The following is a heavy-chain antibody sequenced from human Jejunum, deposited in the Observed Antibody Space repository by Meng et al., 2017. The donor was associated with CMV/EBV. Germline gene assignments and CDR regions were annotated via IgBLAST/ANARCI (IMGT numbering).Heavy chain of an antibody. J-gene: IGHJ5*02. V-gene: IGHV3-74*01. CDR2: IDSDGTTT. Sequence: SLRFSCAASGFSFSSYSMHWVRQAPGKGLVWVSRIDSDGTTTNYADSVKGRFTISRDNAKNTLYLQMNSLRAEDTAVYYCAKEMFDPWGQGTLVTVSS. CDR1: GFSFSSYS. CDR3: AKEMFDP.